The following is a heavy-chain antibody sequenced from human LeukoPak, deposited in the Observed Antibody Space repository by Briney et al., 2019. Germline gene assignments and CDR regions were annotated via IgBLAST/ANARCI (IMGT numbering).Heavy chain of an antibody. J-gene: IGHJ4*02. CDR3: AKGPFDILTGYFDY. Sequence: GGSLRLSCAASGFTFDGYAMHWVRQAPGKGLEWVSGISWNSGSIGYADSVKGRFTISRDNAKNSLYLQMNSLRAEDTALYYCAKGPFDILTGYFDYWGQGTLVTVSS. CDR1: GFTFDGYA. CDR2: ISWNSGSI. D-gene: IGHD3-9*01. V-gene: IGHV3-9*01.